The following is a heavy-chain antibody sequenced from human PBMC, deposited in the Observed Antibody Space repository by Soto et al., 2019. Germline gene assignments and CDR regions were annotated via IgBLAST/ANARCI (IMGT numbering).Heavy chain of an antibody. D-gene: IGHD3-10*01. CDR2: ISARGGSI. CDR3: TRCYFVSRVTVGADY. CDR1: GFTFSTYV. J-gene: IGHJ4*02. V-gene: IGHV3-23*01. Sequence: EVQLLESGGGLVQPGGSLRLSCVASGFTFSTYVMNWVRQAPGKGLEWVSSISARGGSIYYADSVKGRFTISRNNSKNTLYLQMSSLRVEDTALYYCTRCYFVSRVTVGADYWGQGTLVTVSS.